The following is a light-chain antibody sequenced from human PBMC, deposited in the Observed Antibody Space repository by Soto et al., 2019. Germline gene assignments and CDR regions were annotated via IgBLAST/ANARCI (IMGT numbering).Light chain of an antibody. CDR2: DVS. Sequence: QSALTQPASVSGSPGQSITISCTGTSSDVGGYNYVSWYQQHPGKAPKLMIYDVSNRPSGVSNRFSGSKSGNTASLTMSGXXXXXXXXXYXSSYTSSSTYVVFGGGTKL. CDR3: SSYTSSSTYVV. J-gene: IGLJ2*01. CDR1: SSDVGGYNY. V-gene: IGLV2-14*01.